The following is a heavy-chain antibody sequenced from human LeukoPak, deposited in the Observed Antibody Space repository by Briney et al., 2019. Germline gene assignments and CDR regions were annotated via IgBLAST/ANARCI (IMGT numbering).Heavy chain of an antibody. D-gene: IGHD2/OR15-2a*01. CDR2: INPNSGGT. CDR3: ASVISYDFRFDP. J-gene: IGHJ5*02. Sequence: ASVKVSCKASGYTFTSYGISWVRQAPGQGLEWMGWINPNSGGTNYAQKFQGRVTMTRDTSISTAYMELSRLRSDDTAVYYCASVISYDFRFDPWGQGTLVTVSS. CDR1: GYTFTSYG. V-gene: IGHV1-2*02.